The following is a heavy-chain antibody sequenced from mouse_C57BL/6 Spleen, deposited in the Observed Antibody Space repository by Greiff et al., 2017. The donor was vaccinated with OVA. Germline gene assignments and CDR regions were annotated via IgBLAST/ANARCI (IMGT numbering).Heavy chain of an antibody. V-gene: IGHV5-9-1*02. J-gene: IGHJ2*01. CDR2: ISSGGDYI. D-gene: IGHD1-1*01. Sequence: EVQGVESGEGLVKPGGSLKLSCAASGFTFSSYAMSWVRQTPEKRLEWVAYISSGGDYIYYADTVKGRFTISRDNARNTLYLQMSSLKSEDTAMYYCTRAGFTTVVQYYFDYWGQGTTLTVSS. CDR3: TRAGFTTVVQYYFDY. CDR1: GFTFSSYA.